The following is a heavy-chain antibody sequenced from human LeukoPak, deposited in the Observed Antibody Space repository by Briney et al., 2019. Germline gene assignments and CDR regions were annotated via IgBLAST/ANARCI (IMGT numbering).Heavy chain of an antibody. V-gene: IGHV4-34*01. D-gene: IGHD5-12*01. CDR2: INHSGST. J-gene: IGHJ3*02. Sequence: SETLSLTCAVYGGSFSGYYWSWIRQPPGKGLEWIGEINHSGSTNYNPSLKSRVTISVDTSKNQFSLKLSSVTAADTAVCYCARSCRILDIVATIRARLGGNGFDIWGQGTMVTVSS. CDR1: GGSFSGYY. CDR3: ARSCRILDIVATIRARLGGNGFDI.